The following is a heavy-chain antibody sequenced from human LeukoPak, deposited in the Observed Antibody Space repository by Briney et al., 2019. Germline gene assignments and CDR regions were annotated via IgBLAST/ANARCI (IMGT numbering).Heavy chain of an antibody. CDR1: GGSISSYY. V-gene: IGHV4-59*01. J-gene: IGHJ4*02. D-gene: IGHD3-22*01. Sequence: SETLSLTCTVSGGSISSYYWSWIRQPPGRGLEWIGYIYYSGSTNYNPSLKSRVTISVDTSKNQFSLKLSSVTAADTAVYYCARGSGYPVFIDYWGQETLVTVSS. CDR3: ARGSGYPVFIDY. CDR2: IYYSGST.